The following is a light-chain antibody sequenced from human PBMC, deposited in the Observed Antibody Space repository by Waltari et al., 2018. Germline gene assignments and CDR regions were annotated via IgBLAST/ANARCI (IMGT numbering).Light chain of an antibody. CDR2: KAS. V-gene: IGKV1-5*03. CDR1: QSISNW. CDR3: QQYNSYSLLT. J-gene: IGKJ4*01. Sequence: DIQMTQSPSTLSASVGDRVTITCRASQSISNWLAWYQQKPGKAHKLLIYKASTLESGVPSRFSCSGSGTEFTLTISSLQPDDFATYYGQQYNSYSLLTVGGGSKVEIK.